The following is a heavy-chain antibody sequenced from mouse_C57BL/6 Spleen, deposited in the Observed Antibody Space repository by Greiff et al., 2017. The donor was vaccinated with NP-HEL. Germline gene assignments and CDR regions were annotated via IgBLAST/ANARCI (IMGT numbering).Heavy chain of an antibody. Sequence: EVKLVESGGGLVKPGGSLKLSCAASGFTFSSYAMSWVRQTPEKRLEWVATISDGGSYTYYPDNVKGRFTISRDNAKNNLYLQMSHLKSEDTAMYYCARANYDYAFAYWGQGTLVTVSA. CDR2: ISDGGSYT. D-gene: IGHD2-4*01. J-gene: IGHJ3*01. CDR3: ARANYDYAFAY. V-gene: IGHV5-4*03. CDR1: GFTFSSYA.